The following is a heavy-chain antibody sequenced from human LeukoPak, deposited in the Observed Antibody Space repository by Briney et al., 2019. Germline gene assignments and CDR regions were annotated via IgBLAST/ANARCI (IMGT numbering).Heavy chain of an antibody. CDR1: GGSFSGYY. CDR3: ARKFNSRYFDL. Sequence: SETLSLTCAVYGGSFSGYYWSWIRQPPGKGLEWIGEINYSGSTNYNPSLKSRVTISVDTSKNQFSLKLSSVTAADTAVYYCARKFNSRYFDLWGRGTLVTVSS. CDR2: INYSGST. J-gene: IGHJ2*01. V-gene: IGHV4-34*01. D-gene: IGHD4-23*01.